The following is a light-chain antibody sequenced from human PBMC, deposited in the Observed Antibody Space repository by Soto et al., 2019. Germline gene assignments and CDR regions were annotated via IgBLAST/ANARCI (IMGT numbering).Light chain of an antibody. CDR3: QHYGSPPT. V-gene: IGKV3-20*01. Sequence: EIVLTQSPGTLSLSPGDRATLSCRASQSVSNYYLAWYQRKPGQAPRLLIYDTSSRATGIPARFIGSGSGTYFTLTISRLEPEDFAMYYCQHYGSPPTVGRGTEVEIK. J-gene: IGKJ1*01. CDR2: DTS. CDR1: QSVSNYY.